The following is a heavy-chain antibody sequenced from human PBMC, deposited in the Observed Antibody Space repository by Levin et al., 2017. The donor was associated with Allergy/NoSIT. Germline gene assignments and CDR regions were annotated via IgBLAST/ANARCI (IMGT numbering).Heavy chain of an antibody. J-gene: IGHJ4*02. D-gene: IGHD3-22*01. Sequence: SVKVSCKASGGTFSSYAISWVRQAPGQGLEWMGGIIPIFGTANYAQKFQGRVTITADESTSTAYMELSSLRSEDTAVYYCAGWDYYDSSGYYGYWGQGTLVTVSS. CDR2: IIPIFGTA. CDR3: AGWDYYDSSGYYGY. V-gene: IGHV1-69*13. CDR1: GGTFSSYA.